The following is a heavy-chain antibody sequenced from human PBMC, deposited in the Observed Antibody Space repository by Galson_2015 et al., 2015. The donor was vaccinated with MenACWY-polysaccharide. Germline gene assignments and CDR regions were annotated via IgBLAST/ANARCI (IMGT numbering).Heavy chain of an antibody. CDR3: ARIKLLSTHDY. CDR2: INPDGNEK. Sequence: SLRLSCAASGFTFSGYWMTWVRQAPGKGLEWVANINPDGNEKYYVDSVKGRFTISRDNAKNSLYLQMNSLRAEDTAVYYCARIKLLSTHDYWGQGTLVTVSS. V-gene: IGHV3-7*01. CDR1: GFTFSGYW. D-gene: IGHD2-21*01. J-gene: IGHJ4*02.